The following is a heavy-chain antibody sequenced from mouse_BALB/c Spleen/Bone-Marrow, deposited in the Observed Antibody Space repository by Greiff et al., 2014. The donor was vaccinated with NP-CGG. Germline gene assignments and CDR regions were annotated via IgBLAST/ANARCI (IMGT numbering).Heavy chain of an antibody. CDR2: IYPGGGNT. J-gene: IGHJ3*01. Sequence: QVQLQQSGPELVKPGVSVKISCKASGYAFSSSWMNWVKQRPGQGLEWIGRIYPGGGNTNYNGKFKGKATLTADKSSTTAYMQLSSLTSVDSAVYFCALYDYDGLSWFAYWGQGTLVTVSA. D-gene: IGHD2-4*01. CDR3: ALYDYDGLSWFAY. CDR1: GYAFSSSW. V-gene: IGHV1-82*01.